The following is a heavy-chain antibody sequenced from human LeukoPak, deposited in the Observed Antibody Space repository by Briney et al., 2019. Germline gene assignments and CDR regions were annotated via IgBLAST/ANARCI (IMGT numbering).Heavy chain of an antibody. CDR3: ARGGTSGSGSYHWDY. CDR1: GYSFTSYW. CDR2: IYPGDSDT. V-gene: IGHV5-51*01. J-gene: IGHJ4*02. Sequence: GESLKISCKGSGYSFTSYWIGWVRQMPGKGLEWMGIIYPGDSDTRYSPSFQGQVTISADKSISTAYLQWSSLKASDTAMFYCARGGTSGSGSYHWDYWGQGTLVTVCS. D-gene: IGHD3-10*01.